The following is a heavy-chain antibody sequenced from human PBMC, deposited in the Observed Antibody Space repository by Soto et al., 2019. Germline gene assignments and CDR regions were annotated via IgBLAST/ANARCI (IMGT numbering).Heavy chain of an antibody. CDR3: AKGDGRIVPRHFDD. CDR1: GFMFSAYA. D-gene: IGHD1-26*01. V-gene: IGHV3-23*04. J-gene: IGHJ4*02. CDR2: ISSGGGSP. Sequence: EVQLVESGGGLVQPGGSLRLSCAASGFMFSAYAMSWVRQAPGKGLEWVSSISSGGGSPYYADSVKGRFTISRNNSKNTLFLQMNNLRAEDTAIYYCAKGDGRIVPRHFDDWGQGTLVTVSS.